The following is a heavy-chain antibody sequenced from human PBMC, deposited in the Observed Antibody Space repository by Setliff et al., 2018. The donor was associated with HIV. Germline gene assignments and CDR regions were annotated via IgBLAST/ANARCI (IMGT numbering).Heavy chain of an antibody. CDR3: ARDRGSSSDYYYYGMDV. CDR1: GGSISSYNW. J-gene: IGHJ6*02. Sequence: PSETLSLTCVVSGGSISSYNWWSWVRQSPGKGLEWIGTIYYDGSTYYNPSLKSRVTILGDTSKNQFSLKLRSVTAADTAVYYCARDRGSSSDYYYYGMDVWGQGTTVTVSS. D-gene: IGHD6-6*01. CDR2: IYYDGST. V-gene: IGHV4-4*02.